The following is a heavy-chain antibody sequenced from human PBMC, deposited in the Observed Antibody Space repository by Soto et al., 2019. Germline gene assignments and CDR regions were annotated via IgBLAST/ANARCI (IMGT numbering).Heavy chain of an antibody. J-gene: IGHJ4*02. Sequence: QVQLVESGGGVVQPGRSLRLSCAASGFTFSNYAMHWVRQAPGKGLEWLALISFDGTNKYYSDSVKGRFTISRDNYKNTLYLQMNSLRAEDTAVYYCAKDISELHLDYWGQGTLVTVSS. D-gene: IGHD1-7*01. V-gene: IGHV3-30*18. CDR1: GFTFSNYA. CDR2: ISFDGTNK. CDR3: AKDISELHLDY.